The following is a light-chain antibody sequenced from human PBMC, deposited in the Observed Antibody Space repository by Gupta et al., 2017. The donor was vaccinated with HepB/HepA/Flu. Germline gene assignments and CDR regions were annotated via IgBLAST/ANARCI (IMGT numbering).Light chain of an antibody. CDR3: LQTSSLPFT. Sequence: EIVLTQSPDFQSVTPKEKVTITCRASQSIGSSLNWYQQKPEQAPKLLIKYASQAFSGVPSRFSGSGSGTDFTLTIKSLEAEDAATYYCLQTSSLPFTFGRGTXVEIK. CDR1: QSIGSS. J-gene: IGKJ4*01. V-gene: IGKV6-21*01. CDR2: YAS.